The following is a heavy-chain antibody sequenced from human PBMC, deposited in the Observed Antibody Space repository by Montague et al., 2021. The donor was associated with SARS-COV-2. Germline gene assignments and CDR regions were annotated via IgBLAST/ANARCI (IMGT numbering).Heavy chain of an antibody. CDR1: GGSISSYY. V-gene: IGHV4-59*08. CDR3: ATQIPLRTHIVVVTALLGGAFDI. CDR2: IYYSGST. J-gene: IGHJ3*02. Sequence: SETLSLTCTASGGSISSYYWSWIRQPPGKGLEWIGYIYYSGSTNYNPSLSGRVTISIDTSNNQFSLKLSSVTASDTAVYYCATQIPLRTHIVVVTALLGGAFDIWGQGTMVTVSS. D-gene: IGHD2-21*02.